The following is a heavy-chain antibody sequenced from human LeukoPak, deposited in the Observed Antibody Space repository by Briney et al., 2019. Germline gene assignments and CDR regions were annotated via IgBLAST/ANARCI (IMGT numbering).Heavy chain of an antibody. CDR2: ISYDGSDK. CDR1: GFTFSSYA. V-gene: IGHV3-30*18. CDR3: AEDLGLKVFDY. J-gene: IGHJ4*02. Sequence: GRSLRLSCAASGFTFSSYAMHWVRQAPGKGLEWVAVISYDGSDKYYADSVKGRFTISRDNSKNTVYMQMNGLRADDTAVYFCAEDLGLKVFDYWGQGTLVTVSS.